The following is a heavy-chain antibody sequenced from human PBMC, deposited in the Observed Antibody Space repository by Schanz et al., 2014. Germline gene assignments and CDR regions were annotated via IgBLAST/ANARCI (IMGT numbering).Heavy chain of an antibody. CDR3: ARNYGRHSEESDRYGMDV. V-gene: IGHV1-69*04. CDR2: IIPILGME. D-gene: IGHD4-17*01. Sequence: QVQLVQSGAEVKKPGSSVKVSCKASGGTFSSYAFSWVRQAPGQGLEWMGKIIPILGMENYAQKFQGRVTIAEEIYTSTAHMDLSSMRSDDTAVYYCARNYGRHSEESDRYGMDVWGQGTTVTVSS. CDR1: GGTFSSYA. J-gene: IGHJ6*02.